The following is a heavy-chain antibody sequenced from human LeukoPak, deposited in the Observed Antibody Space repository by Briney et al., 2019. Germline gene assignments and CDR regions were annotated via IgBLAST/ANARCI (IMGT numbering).Heavy chain of an antibody. D-gene: IGHD6-13*01. Sequence: SEILSLTCTASGGSISSYYWSWIRQPAGKGLEWVGRIYSAGSINYNPSLKSRVTMSVDTSKNQFSLKLRSVTAADTAVYYCARQIASAGTAGFDFWGQGALVTVSS. CDR1: GGSISSYY. J-gene: IGHJ4*02. V-gene: IGHV4-4*07. CDR3: ARQIASAGTAGFDF. CDR2: IYSAGSI.